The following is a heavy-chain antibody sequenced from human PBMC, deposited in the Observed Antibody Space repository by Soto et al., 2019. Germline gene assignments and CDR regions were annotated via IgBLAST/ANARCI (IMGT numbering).Heavy chain of an antibody. CDR1: GFTFSSYG. V-gene: IGHV3-33*01. Sequence: QVQLVESGGGVVQPGRSLRLSCAASGFTFSSYGMHWVRQAPGKGLEWVAVIWYDGSNKYYADSVKGRFTISRDNSKNSRYLQMNSLRAEDTAVYYCAREVYQLLYYDYGMDVWGQGTTVTVSS. J-gene: IGHJ6*02. CDR3: AREVYQLLYYDYGMDV. D-gene: IGHD2-2*01. CDR2: IWYDGSNK.